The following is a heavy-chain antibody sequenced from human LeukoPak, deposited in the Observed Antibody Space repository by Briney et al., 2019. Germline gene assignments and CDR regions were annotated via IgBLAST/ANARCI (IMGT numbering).Heavy chain of an antibody. CDR2: IYSGGST. V-gene: IGHV3-66*02. D-gene: IGHD2-2*02. Sequence: GGSLRLSCAASGFTFSSYAMSWVRQAPGKGLEWVSVIYSGGSTYYADSVKGRFTISRDNSKNTLYLQMNSLRAEDTAVYYCASFCSSTSCYTWYYFDYWGQGTLVTVSS. J-gene: IGHJ4*02. CDR1: GFTFSSYA. CDR3: ASFCSSTSCYTWYYFDY.